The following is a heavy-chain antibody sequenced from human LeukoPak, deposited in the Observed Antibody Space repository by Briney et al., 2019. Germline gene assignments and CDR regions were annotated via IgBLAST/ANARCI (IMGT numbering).Heavy chain of an antibody. CDR3: ARGGVAEGIYFDC. J-gene: IGHJ4*02. D-gene: IGHD1-26*01. V-gene: IGHV3-7*01. Sequence: GGPLRLSCAASGFSFRSHWMSWVRQAPGKGLEWVANINQDGSEKYYVDSVKGRFTISRDNTKNSLYLQMNSLRAEDTAVYYCARGGVAEGIYFDCWGQGNLVTVSS. CDR2: INQDGSEK. CDR1: GFSFRSHW.